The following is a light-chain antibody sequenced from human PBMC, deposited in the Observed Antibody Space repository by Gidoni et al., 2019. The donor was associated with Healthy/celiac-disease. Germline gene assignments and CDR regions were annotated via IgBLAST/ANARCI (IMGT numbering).Light chain of an antibody. CDR1: QSVSSY. CDR3: QQREA. J-gene: IGKJ2*01. Sequence: EIVLTQSPATLSLSPGERATLSCRASQSVSSYLAWYQQKPGQAPRLLIYDASNRATGIPARFSGSGSGTDFTLTISSPEPEDFAVYYCQQREAFGQGTKLEIK. V-gene: IGKV3-11*01. CDR2: DAS.